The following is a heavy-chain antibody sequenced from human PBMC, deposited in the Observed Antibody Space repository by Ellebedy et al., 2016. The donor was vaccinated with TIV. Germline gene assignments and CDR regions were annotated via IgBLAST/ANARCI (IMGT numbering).Heavy chain of an antibody. D-gene: IGHD1-7*01. Sequence: AASVKVSCKPSGYTLTGYYMHWVRQAPGQGLEWMGWINPGSGATDYAQRFQGRVTLTRDTSINTAYMELSRLTSDDPAVYYCLRDRQGRNYQPGDCWGQGTLVTVSS. CDR1: GYTLTGYY. J-gene: IGHJ4*02. CDR2: INPGSGAT. V-gene: IGHV1-2*02. CDR3: LRDRQGRNYQPGDC.